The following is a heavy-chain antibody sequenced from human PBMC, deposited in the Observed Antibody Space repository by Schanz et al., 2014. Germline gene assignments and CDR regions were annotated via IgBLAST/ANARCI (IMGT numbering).Heavy chain of an antibody. J-gene: IGHJ6*03. CDR1: GYTFTEYT. V-gene: IGHV1-3*01. Sequence: QVQLVQSGPEVEKPGASVKVSCKTSGYTFTEYTMYWLRQAPGQRLEWMGWINSANGNTKYSHRFQGRVTITADKSTSTAYMELTSLRSEDTAVYYCAGTYCSSTSCYTGYYYMDVWGKGTTVTVSS. CDR2: INSANGNT. CDR3: AGTYCSSTSCYTGYYYMDV. D-gene: IGHD2-2*02.